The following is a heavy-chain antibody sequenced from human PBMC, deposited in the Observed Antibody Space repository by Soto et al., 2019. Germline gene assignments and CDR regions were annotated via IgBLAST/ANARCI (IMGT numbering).Heavy chain of an antibody. CDR3: ARHGVVGATSGSYYYFGMDV. CDR1: GYSFTSYW. J-gene: IGHJ6*02. CDR2: IDPSDSYT. D-gene: IGHD1-26*01. Sequence: GESLKISCKGSGYSFTSYWISWVRQMPGKGLEWMGRIDPSDSYTNYSPSFHGHVTISADKSISTAYLQWSSLKASDTAMYYCARHGVVGATSGSYYYFGMDVWGQGTTVTVSS. V-gene: IGHV5-10-1*01.